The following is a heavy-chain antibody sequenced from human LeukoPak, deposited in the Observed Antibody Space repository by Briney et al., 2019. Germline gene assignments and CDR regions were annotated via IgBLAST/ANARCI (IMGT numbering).Heavy chain of an antibody. Sequence: GGSLRLSCAASGLTVSSNYMNWVRQAPGKGLEWVSFIYYDDRTHYSDSVKGRFTISRDNSKNTLYLQMNSLRAEDTAVYYCARRAGAYSHPYDYWGQGTLVTVSS. CDR1: GLTVSSNY. V-gene: IGHV3-53*01. D-gene: IGHD4/OR15-4a*01. J-gene: IGHJ4*02. CDR3: ARRAGAYSHPYDY. CDR2: IYYDDRT.